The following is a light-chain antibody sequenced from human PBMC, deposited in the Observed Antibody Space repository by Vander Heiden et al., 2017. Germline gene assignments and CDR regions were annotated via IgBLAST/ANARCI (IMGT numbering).Light chain of an antibody. CDR1: QSVSSY. J-gene: IGKJ4*01. V-gene: IGKV3-11*01. CDR2: DAS. CDR3: QQRSNWPLT. Sequence: EIVFTQSPATLSLSPGERATLSCRASQSVSSYLAWYQQKPGQAPRLLIYDASNRATGIPARFSGSGSGTDFTLTISSLEPEDFAVYYCQQRSNWPLTFGGGTKEEIK.